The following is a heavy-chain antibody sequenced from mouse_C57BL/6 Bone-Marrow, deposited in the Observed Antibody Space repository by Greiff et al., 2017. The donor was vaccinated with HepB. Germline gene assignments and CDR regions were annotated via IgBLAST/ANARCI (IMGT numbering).Heavy chain of an antibody. J-gene: IGHJ1*03. V-gene: IGHV1-81*01. Sequence: QVQLQQSGAELARPGASVKLSCKASGYTFTSYGISWVKQRTGQGLEWIGEIYPRSGNTYYNEKFKGKATLTADKSSSTAYMELRSLTSEDSAVYFWARPWILPYWYFDVWGTGTTVTVSS. CDR1: GYTFTSYG. D-gene: IGHD2-3*01. CDR2: IYPRSGNT. CDR3: ARPWILPYWYFDV.